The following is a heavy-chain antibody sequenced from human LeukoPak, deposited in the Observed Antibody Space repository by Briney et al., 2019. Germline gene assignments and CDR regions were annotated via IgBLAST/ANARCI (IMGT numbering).Heavy chain of an antibody. CDR2: INPNSGGT. CDR3: ARGYDISS. J-gene: IGHJ5*02. Sequence: GASVKVSCKASGGTFSSYAISWVRQASGQGLEWMGWINPNSGGTNYAQKFQGRVTMTRDTSISTAYMELSRLRSDDTAVYYCARGYDISSWGQGTLVTVSS. D-gene: IGHD3-9*01. V-gene: IGHV1-2*02. CDR1: GGTFSSYA.